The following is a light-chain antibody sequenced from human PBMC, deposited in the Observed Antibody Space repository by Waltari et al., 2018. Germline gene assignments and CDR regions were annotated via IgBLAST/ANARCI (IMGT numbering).Light chain of an antibody. CDR2: DAS. J-gene: IGKJ2*01. CDR1: QSVSSN. CDR3: QQYNNWPPYT. V-gene: IGKV3-15*01. Sequence: TVMTQSPATLSVSTGERATLSCRASQSVSSNLAWYQQKPGQTPRLLSYDASTRATGIPARFSGSGSWTEFTLTISTMQSEDSAVYYCQQYNNWPPYTLGQGTKLEIK.